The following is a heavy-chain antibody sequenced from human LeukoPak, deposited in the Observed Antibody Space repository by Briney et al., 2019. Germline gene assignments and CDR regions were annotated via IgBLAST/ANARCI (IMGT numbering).Heavy chain of an antibody. Sequence: PSETLSLTCAVSGASVSGSNYYWGWIRQPPGKGLEWIGSIYYSGSTYYNPSLKSRVTISVDTSKNQFSLKLSSVTAADTAVYYCARVIPGVVVIPLPVAAFDIWGQGTMVTVSS. CDR2: IYYSGST. J-gene: IGHJ3*02. V-gene: IGHV4-39*07. CDR1: GASVSGSNYY. D-gene: IGHD3-22*01. CDR3: ARVIPGVVVIPLPVAAFDI.